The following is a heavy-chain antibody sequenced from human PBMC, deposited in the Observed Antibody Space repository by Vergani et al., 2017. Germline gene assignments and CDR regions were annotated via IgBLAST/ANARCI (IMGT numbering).Heavy chain of an antibody. D-gene: IGHD5-18*01. V-gene: IGHV3-21*01. J-gene: IGHJ4*02. CDR3: AGVSHTAMAEGALDY. CDR1: GFTFSSYE. Sequence: EVQLVESGGGLVQPGGSLRLSCEVSGFTFSSYEMNWVRQAPGKGLEWVSSISSSSSYKSYVDSVKGRFTISRDNAKNSLYLKMNSLRAEDTAVYYCAGVSHTAMAEGALDYWGQGTLVTVSS. CDR2: ISSSSSYK.